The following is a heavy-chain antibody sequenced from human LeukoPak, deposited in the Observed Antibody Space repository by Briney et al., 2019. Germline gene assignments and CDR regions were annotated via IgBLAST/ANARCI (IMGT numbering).Heavy chain of an antibody. D-gene: IGHD2-15*01. CDR2: ISAYNGNT. Sequence: GASVKVSCKASSYTFTSYGISWVRQAPGQGLEWMGWISAYNGNTNYAQKLQGRVTMTTDTSTSTAYMELRSLRSDDTAVYYCAREGYCSGGSCYSDGWFDPWGQGTLVTVSS. CDR3: AREGYCSGGSCYSDGWFDP. J-gene: IGHJ5*02. V-gene: IGHV1-18*01. CDR1: SYTFTSYG.